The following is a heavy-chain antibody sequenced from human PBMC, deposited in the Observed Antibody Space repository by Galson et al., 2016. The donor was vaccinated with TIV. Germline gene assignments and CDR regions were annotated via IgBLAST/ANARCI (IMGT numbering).Heavy chain of an antibody. CDR1: GGTFSKYG. Sequence: SVKVSCKASGGTFSKYGISWVRPAPAQGLEWMGRIIPSLGITKYAQKFQGRVTITADKSTSTAYMELTSLRSDDTAMYYCANLRGFCSGAYCYQRDFAPWGQGTLVTVSS. D-gene: IGHD2-15*01. CDR2: IIPSLGIT. V-gene: IGHV1-69*04. J-gene: IGHJ5*02. CDR3: ANLRGFCSGAYCYQRDFAP.